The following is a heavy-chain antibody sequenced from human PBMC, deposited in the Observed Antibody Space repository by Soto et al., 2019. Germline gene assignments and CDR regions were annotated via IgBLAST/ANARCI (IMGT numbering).Heavy chain of an antibody. J-gene: IGHJ1*01. V-gene: IGHV1-69*13. CDR2: IIPIFGTA. CDR3: ARADYYDSSGYYYGYFQH. Sequence: SVKVSCKASGGTFSSYAISWVRQAPGQGLEWMGGIIPIFGTANYAQKFQGRVTITADESTSTAYMELSSLRSEDTAVYYCARADYYDSSGYYYGYFQHWGQGTLVTVSS. CDR1: GGTFSSYA. D-gene: IGHD3-22*01.